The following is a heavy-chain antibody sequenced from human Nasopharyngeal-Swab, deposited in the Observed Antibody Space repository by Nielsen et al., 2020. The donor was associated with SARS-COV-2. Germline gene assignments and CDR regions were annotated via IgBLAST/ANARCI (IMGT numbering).Heavy chain of an antibody. CDR2: IGRYGTDI. J-gene: IGHJ6*01. V-gene: IGHV3-21*01. CDR1: DFTFNTYT. D-gene: IGHD3-3*01. CDR3: ARGSVFGVANGMDV. Sequence: GGSLRPSCAASDFTFNTYTMNWVRQAPGKGLEWVSSIGRYGTDIFHADSVKGRFSVFRDAANKSIYLQMRSLRAEDTAVYYCARGSVFGVANGMDVWGQGTTVTVSS.